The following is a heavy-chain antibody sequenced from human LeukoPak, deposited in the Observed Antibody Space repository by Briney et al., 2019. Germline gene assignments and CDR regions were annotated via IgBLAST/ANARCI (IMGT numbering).Heavy chain of an antibody. CDR3: ARDGWRFGELSDY. CDR1: GFTFSNYW. CDR2: IKQDASEK. J-gene: IGHJ4*02. D-gene: IGHD3-10*01. V-gene: IGHV3-7*04. Sequence: GGSLRLSCAASGFTFSNYWMSWVRQAPGKGLEWVANIKQDASEKYYVNSVKGRFTIFRDNAKNSLNLQMNSLRPEDTAVYYCARDGWRFGELSDYWGQGTLVTVSS.